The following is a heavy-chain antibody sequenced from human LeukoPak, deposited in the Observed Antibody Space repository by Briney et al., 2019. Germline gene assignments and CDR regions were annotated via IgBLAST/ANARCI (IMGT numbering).Heavy chain of an antibody. CDR3: ARNYESGYSIGP. J-gene: IGHJ5*02. Sequence: SGTLSLTCAVSGGSINSIYWWSWVRQPPGKGLEWIGEIQHSGNINYNLSLKSRVTISVDKSKNQFPLTVTSVTAADTAIYYCARNYESGYSIGPWGQGTLVTVSS. CDR2: IQHSGNI. CDR1: GGSINSIYW. V-gene: IGHV4-4*02. D-gene: IGHD3-3*01.